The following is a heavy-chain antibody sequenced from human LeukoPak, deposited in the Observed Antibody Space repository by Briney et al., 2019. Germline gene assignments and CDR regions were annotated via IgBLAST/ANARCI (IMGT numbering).Heavy chain of an antibody. CDR1: GGSISSHY. Sequence: SETLSLTCTVSGGSISSHYWSWIRQPPGKGLEWIGYIYYSGSTNYNPSLKSRVTISVDTSKNQFSLKLSSVTAADTALYYCARQDYVSSYFDPWGQGTLVTVSS. D-gene: IGHD4-17*01. J-gene: IGHJ5*02. V-gene: IGHV4-59*08. CDR3: ARQDYVSSYFDP. CDR2: IYYSGST.